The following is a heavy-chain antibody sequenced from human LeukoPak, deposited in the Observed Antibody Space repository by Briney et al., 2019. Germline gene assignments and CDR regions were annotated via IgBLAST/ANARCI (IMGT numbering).Heavy chain of an antibody. CDR2: IYHSGIT. Sequence: PSETLSLTCVVSGYSISSGYYWGWIRQPPGKGLEWIGSIYHSGITYYNPSLKSRVTISVDTSKNQFSLKLSSVTAADTAVYYCARVIVDTAYYYYMDVWGKGATATVSS. CDR1: GYSISSGYY. V-gene: IGHV4-38-2*01. D-gene: IGHD5-18*01. CDR3: ARVIVDTAYYYYMDV. J-gene: IGHJ6*03.